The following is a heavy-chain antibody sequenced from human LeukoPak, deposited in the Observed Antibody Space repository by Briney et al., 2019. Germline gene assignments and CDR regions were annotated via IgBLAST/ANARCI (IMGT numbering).Heavy chain of an antibody. J-gene: IGHJ4*02. CDR1: GYSISSGYY. D-gene: IGHD3-3*01. CDR2: IIDTGST. CDR3: ARGLASGYPPIPFDY. V-gene: IGHV4-38-2*02. Sequence: SETLSLTCTVSGYSISSGYYWGWIRQPPGKGLEWIGEIIDTGSTKYNSSLKSRVTISVDTSKNEFSLNLTSVTAADTAIYYCARGLASGYPPIPFDYWGQGTLVTVSS.